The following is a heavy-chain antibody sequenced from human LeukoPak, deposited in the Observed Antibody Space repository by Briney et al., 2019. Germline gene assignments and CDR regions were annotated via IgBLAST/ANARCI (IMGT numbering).Heavy chain of an antibody. Sequence: GASVKVSFKASGGTFTCYAISWVRQAPGQGLEWMGGIIPIFGTADYAQKFQGRVTITTNDSTSTAYMELSSLRSEDTAVYYCSRDQVAAAEDIVFRYAFDIWGQGTMVTVSS. CDR3: SRDQVAAAEDIVFRYAFDI. J-gene: IGHJ3*02. CDR2: IIPIFGTA. CDR1: GGTFTCYA. D-gene: IGHD5/OR15-5a*01. V-gene: IGHV1-69*05.